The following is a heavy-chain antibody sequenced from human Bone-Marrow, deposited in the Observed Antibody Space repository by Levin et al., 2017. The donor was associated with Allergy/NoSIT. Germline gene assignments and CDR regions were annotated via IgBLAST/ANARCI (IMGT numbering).Heavy chain of an antibody. CDR3: ARHLSGSSWSPFDY. J-gene: IGHJ4*02. Sequence: PGESLKISCKGSGYSFPNYWIGWVRQMPGKGLEWMGIIFPGDSDTKYSPSFQGQVTMSADKSINTAYLQWSSLKASDTAIYYCARHLSGSSWSPFDYWGQGTLLSVSS. CDR2: IFPGDSDT. CDR1: GYSFPNYW. V-gene: IGHV5-51*01. D-gene: IGHD6-13*01.